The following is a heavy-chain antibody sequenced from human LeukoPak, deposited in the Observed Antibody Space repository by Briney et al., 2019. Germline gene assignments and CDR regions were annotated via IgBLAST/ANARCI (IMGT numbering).Heavy chain of an antibody. CDR1: GGSISSSSYY. V-gene: IGHV4-39*07. J-gene: IGHJ5*02. Sequence: PSETLSLTCTVSGGSISSSSYYWGWIRQPPGKGLEWIGSINYSGSTYYNPSLKSRVTISVDTSKNQFSLKLSSVTAADTAVYYCAREVFSSSWGPRKDGGFDPWGQGTLVTVSS. D-gene: IGHD6-13*01. CDR3: AREVFSSSWGPRKDGGFDP. CDR2: INYSGST.